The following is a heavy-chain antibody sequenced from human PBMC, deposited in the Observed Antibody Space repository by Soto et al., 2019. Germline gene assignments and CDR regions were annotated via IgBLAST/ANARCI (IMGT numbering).Heavy chain of an antibody. V-gene: IGHV3-30*18. Sequence: QVQLVESGGGVVQPGRSLRLSCAASGFTFSPYGIHWVRQAPGKGLEWVSLISYDESKKFYAEYVKGRFTISRDNSKNTVYLQMNSLRGEDTAVYYCAKDYYRGYGYAHDYWGQGTLVTISS. CDR2: ISYDESKK. J-gene: IGHJ4*02. D-gene: IGHD5-18*01. CDR1: GFTFSPYG. CDR3: AKDYYRGYGYAHDY.